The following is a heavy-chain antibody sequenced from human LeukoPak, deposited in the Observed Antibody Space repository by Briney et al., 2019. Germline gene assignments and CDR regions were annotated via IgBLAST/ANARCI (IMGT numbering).Heavy chain of an antibody. CDR2: INWNGGST. J-gene: IGHJ6*03. Sequence: PGGSLRLSCTASGFTFDDYDMSWVRQAPGKGLEWVSGINWNGGSTGYADSVKGRFTISRDNAKNSLYLQMNSLRAEDTALYYCARETGDYYYYYYMDVWGKGTTVTVSS. D-gene: IGHD3-10*01. CDR3: ARETGDYYYYYYMDV. V-gene: IGHV3-20*04. CDR1: GFTFDDYD.